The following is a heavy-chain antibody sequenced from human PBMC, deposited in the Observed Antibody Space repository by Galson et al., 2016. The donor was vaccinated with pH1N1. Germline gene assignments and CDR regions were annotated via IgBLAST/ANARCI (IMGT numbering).Heavy chain of an antibody. CDR1: GGSISRHY. CDR3: ASEPVLGALSPHAFYV. CDR2: ISYSGST. D-gene: IGHD1-26*01. Sequence: ETLSLTCSVSGGSISRHYCSWIRQPPGKGLEWIAFISYSGSTNYNPSLKSRVTISVDTSKNQFSLKLSSVTAADTAVYYCASEPVLGALSPHAFYVWGQGTMVTVSS. J-gene: IGHJ3*01. V-gene: IGHV4-59*11.